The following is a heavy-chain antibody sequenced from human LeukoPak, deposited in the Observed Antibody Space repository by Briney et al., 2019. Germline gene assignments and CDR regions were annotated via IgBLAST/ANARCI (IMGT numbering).Heavy chain of an antibody. V-gene: IGHV4-59*01. Sequence: SETLSLTCTVSGGSISSYYWSWIRQPPGKGLEWIGYIYYSGSTNYNPSLKSRVTISVDTSKNRFSLKLSSVTAADTAVYFCARGYFYYIDVWGKGTTVTVSS. CDR2: IYYSGST. J-gene: IGHJ6*03. CDR3: ARGYFYYIDV. CDR1: GGSISSYY.